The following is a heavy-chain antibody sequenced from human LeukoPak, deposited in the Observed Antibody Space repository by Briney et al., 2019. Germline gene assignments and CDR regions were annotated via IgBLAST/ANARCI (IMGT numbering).Heavy chain of an antibody. J-gene: IGHJ4*02. CDR1: GGPLSDYH. CDR3: ASDEMAKNDPPNFGY. CDR2: INHTGTT. Sequence: SETLSLTCAVYGGPLSDYHWSWIRQPPGKGLEWIGGINHTGTTNYSPSLKSRVTISVDTSKNQFSLKLSSVTAADTAVYYCASDEMAKNDPPNFGYWGQGTLVTVSS. D-gene: IGHD5-24*01. V-gene: IGHV4-34*01.